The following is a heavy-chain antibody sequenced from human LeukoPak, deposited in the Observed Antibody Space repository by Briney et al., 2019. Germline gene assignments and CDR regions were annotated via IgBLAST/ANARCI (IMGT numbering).Heavy chain of an antibody. V-gene: IGHV4-59*08. J-gene: IGHJ4*02. Sequence: SETLSLTCTVSGGSISNYYWSWIRQPPGKGLEWIGYIYYSGSTNYTPSLKSRVTISIDTSKNQFSLTLSSVTAPDTAVYYCARLTSVALWGQGTLVTVSS. CDR1: GGSISNYY. CDR3: ARLTSVAL. D-gene: IGHD3-16*01. CDR2: IYYSGST.